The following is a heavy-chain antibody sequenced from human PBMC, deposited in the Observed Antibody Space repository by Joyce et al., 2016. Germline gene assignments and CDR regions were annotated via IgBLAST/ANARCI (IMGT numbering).Heavy chain of an antibody. J-gene: IGHJ5*02. CDR1: GYTFTGHY. CDR2: SRPDSGDT. Sequence: QVQLVQSGPEVKKPGASVKVSCKTSGYTFTGHYLHWVRQAPGQGLEWLGWSRPDSGDTNYAQKFQGRITLTRDTSITTAYMELRWLRSDDTAAYYWARGGSKWVNWFDPWGQGTLVTV. V-gene: IGHV1-2*02. CDR3: ARGGSKWVNWFDP. D-gene: IGHD1-26*01.